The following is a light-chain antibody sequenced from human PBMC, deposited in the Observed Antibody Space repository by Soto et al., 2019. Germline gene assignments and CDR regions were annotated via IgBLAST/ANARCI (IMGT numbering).Light chain of an antibody. V-gene: IGKV1-5*03. CDR2: KAS. J-gene: IGKJ3*01. CDR3: QQYNTYSFT. CDR1: QNINNW. Sequence: DIQMTQSPSTLCASVGDRVTITCRASQNINNWLAWYQQKPGKAPKLLIYKASTLESGVPSRFSGSGFGTEFTLTISSLQPDDFATYYGQQYNTYSFTFGPGAKVDIK.